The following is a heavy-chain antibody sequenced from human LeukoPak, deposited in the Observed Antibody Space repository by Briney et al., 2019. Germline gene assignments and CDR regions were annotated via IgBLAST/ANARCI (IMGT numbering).Heavy chain of an antibody. CDR2: IHTSGST. CDR1: GGSISSYY. Sequence: SETLSLTCTFSGGSISSYYWSWIRQPAGKGLEWIGRIHTSGSTNYNPSLKSRVIISVDMSKNQFSLKLSSVTAADTAVYYCAKDVIWRASDLWGQGTLVTVSS. CDR3: AKDVIWRASDL. V-gene: IGHV4-4*07. D-gene: IGHD3-3*01. J-gene: IGHJ5*02.